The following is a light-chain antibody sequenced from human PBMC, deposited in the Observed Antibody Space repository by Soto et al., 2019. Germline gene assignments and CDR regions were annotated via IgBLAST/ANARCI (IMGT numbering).Light chain of an antibody. J-gene: IGKJ3*01. CDR1: QSISSW. Sequence: DIQMTQSPSTLSASVGDRVTITCRASQSISSWLAWYQQKPGKAPKLLIYKASSLESGVPSSFSGSGSGTEFTRIIRSLQADDFATYYCHQPFTFGPGTKVDIK. CDR2: KAS. CDR3: HQPFT. V-gene: IGKV1-5*03.